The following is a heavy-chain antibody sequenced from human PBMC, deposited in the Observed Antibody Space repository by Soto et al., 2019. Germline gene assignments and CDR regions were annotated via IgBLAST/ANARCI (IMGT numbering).Heavy chain of an antibody. Sequence: GGSLRLSCAASGFTFSSDGMNWVRQTPGKGLEWVAGISGSGDNTYYADSVKGRFTISRDNSKSTLYLQMNSLRAEDTAVYYCAKDARMITFGGVIVEEFDYWGQGTLVTVSS. V-gene: IGHV3-23*01. CDR3: AKDARMITFGGVIVEEFDY. J-gene: IGHJ4*02. CDR1: GFTFSSDG. D-gene: IGHD3-16*02. CDR2: ISGSGDNT.